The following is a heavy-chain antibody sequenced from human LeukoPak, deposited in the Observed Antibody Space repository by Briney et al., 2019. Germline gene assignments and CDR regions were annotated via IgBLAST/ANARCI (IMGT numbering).Heavy chain of an antibody. CDR3: ARLDTAASGVGSYYYYGMDA. J-gene: IGHJ6*02. V-gene: IGHV4-4*02. CDR2: IYHSGST. D-gene: IGHD2-8*02. CDR1: GGSISSAGW. Sequence: TGTLSLTCAVSGGSISSAGWWSWVRQSPGKGLEWIGEIYHSGSTNYNSSLKSRVTISVDKSKNQFSLKLSSVTAADTAVYYCARLDTAASGVGSYYYYGMDAWGQGTTVTVSS.